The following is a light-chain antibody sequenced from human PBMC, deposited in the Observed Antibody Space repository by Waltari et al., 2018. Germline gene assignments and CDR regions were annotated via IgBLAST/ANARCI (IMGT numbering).Light chain of an antibody. V-gene: IGLV4-69*01. J-gene: IGLJ6*01. CDR3: QSWGTGFQV. CDR1: GEDSAYA. CDR2: VNSDGSH. Sequence: LVLTQSPSASASLGASVTLTCSLPGEDSAYAIDWHQPLPLKGPRFLMTVNSDGSHKKGDGISDRFSGSSSDLDRYLIISRLQADDEADYYCQSWGTGFQVFGSGTKLTVL.